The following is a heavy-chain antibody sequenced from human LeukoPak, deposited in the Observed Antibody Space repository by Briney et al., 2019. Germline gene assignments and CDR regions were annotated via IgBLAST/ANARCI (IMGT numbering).Heavy chain of an antibody. V-gene: IGHV4-34*12. J-gene: IGHJ6*03. CDR2: IIHSGRT. CDR3: ARHHPTVTPYYMDV. Sequence: SETLSLTCAVHGGSFSGYSWTWIRQPPGKGLEWIGEIIHSGRTYYNPSLKSRVTISVDTSKNQFSLKLSSVTAADTAVCYCARHHPTVTPYYMDVWGKGTTVTISS. D-gene: IGHD4-17*01. CDR1: GGSFSGYS.